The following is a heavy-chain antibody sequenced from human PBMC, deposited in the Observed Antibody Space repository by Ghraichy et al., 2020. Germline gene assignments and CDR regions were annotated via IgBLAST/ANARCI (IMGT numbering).Heavy chain of an antibody. D-gene: IGHD5-18*01. V-gene: IGHV3-48*01. CDR1: GFTFSSSS. CDR3: ARSYSGYTYGYYY. J-gene: IGHJ4*02. CDR2: ISSTSTI. Sequence: GSLRLSCAASGFTFSSSSMNWVRQAPGKGLEWLSYISSTSTIYYADSVKGRFTVSRDNAKNALYLQMNSLRTEDTAVYYCARSYSGYTYGYYYWGQGTLVTVSS.